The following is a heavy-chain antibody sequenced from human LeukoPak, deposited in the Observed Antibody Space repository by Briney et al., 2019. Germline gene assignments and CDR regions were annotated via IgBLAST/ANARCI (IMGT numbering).Heavy chain of an antibody. Sequence: GGSLRLSCAASGFTFDDYAMHWVRQAPGKGLEWVSGITWNSGSIGYADSVKGRFTISRDNAKNSLYLQMNSLRAEDTALYYCAKGHGGYDFWSGLFDYWGQGTLVTVSS. D-gene: IGHD3-3*01. V-gene: IGHV3-9*01. CDR3: AKGHGGYDFWSGLFDY. CDR2: ITWNSGSI. J-gene: IGHJ4*02. CDR1: GFTFDDYA.